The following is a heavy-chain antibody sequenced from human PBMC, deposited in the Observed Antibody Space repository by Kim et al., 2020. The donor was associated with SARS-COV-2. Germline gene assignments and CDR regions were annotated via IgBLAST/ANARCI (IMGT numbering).Heavy chain of an antibody. CDR1: GGTFSSYA. D-gene: IGHD3-10*01. J-gene: IGHJ6*02. V-gene: IGHV1-69*06. CDR3: ARVTPHGSPKYYYYGMDV. Sequence: SVKVSCKASGGTFSSYAISWVRQAPGQGLEWMGGIIPIFGTANYAQKFQGRVTITADKSTSTAYMELSSLRSEDTAVYYCARVTPHGSPKYYYYGMDVWGQGTTVTVSS. CDR2: IIPIFGTA.